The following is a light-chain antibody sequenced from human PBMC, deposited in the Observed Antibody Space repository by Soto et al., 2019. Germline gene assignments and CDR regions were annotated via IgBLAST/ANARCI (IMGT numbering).Light chain of an antibody. CDR2: GAS. V-gene: IGKV3-20*01. Sequence: EIVLTQSPGTLSLSPGESATLSCSATQSVSSSFLAWYQQKPGQAPRLLIYGASSRATGIPDRFSGSGSGTDFTLTISRLEPEDFAVYSCQQYGSSPLTFGPGTKVEIK. CDR1: QSVSSSF. J-gene: IGKJ3*01. CDR3: QQYGSSPLT.